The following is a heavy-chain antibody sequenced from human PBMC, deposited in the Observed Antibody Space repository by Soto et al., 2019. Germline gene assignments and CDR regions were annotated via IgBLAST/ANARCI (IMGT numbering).Heavy chain of an antibody. CDR1: GGSISSGGYY. CDR3: ARALMITFGGVIAPYFDY. Sequence: SATLSLTCTVSGGSISSGGYYWSWIRQHPGKGLEWIGYIYYSGSTYYNPSLKSRVTISVDTSKNQFSLKLSSVTAADTAVYYCARALMITFGGVIAPYFDYWGQGTLVTVSS. V-gene: IGHV4-31*03. CDR2: IYYSGST. J-gene: IGHJ4*02. D-gene: IGHD3-16*02.